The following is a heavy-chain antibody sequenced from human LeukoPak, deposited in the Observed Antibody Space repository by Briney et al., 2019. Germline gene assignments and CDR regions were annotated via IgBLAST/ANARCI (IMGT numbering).Heavy chain of an antibody. D-gene: IGHD4-17*01. CDR2: ISYDGSNK. CDR1: GFTFSSYA. CDR3: ARDKLGGDYLNWFDP. J-gene: IGHJ5*02. Sequence: GRSLRLSCAASGFTFSSYAMHWVRQAPGKGLEWVAVISYDGSNKYYADSVKGRFTISRDNSKNTLYLQMNSLRAEDTAVYYCARDKLGGDYLNWFDPWGQGTLVTVSS. V-gene: IGHV3-30-3*01.